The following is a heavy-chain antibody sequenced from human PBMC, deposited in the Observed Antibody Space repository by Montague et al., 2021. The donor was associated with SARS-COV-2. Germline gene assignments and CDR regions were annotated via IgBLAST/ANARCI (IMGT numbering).Heavy chain of an antibody. Sequence: QSGAEVKKPGESLKISCKGSGYRFSSYWIGWVRQMSGKGLEWMGIIYSGDSDTRYSPSFQGQVTISADKSITTAYLQWSSLKASDTAMYYCARRIHGTYYFDYWGQGTLVTVSS. CDR1: GYRFSSYW. CDR3: ARRIHGTYYFDY. D-gene: IGHD1-14*01. J-gene: IGHJ4*02. CDR2: IYSGDSDT. V-gene: IGHV5-51*01.